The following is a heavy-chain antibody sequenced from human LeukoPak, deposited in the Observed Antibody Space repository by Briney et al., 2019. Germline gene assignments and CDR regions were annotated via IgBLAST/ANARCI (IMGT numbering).Heavy chain of an antibody. V-gene: IGHV4-31*03. CDR2: TYYSGST. Sequence: SQTLSLTCTVSGGSISSGGYYWSWIRQHPGKGLERIGYTYYSGSTYYNPSLKSRVTISVDTSKNQFSLKLSSVTAADTAVYYCASGEGAARPWYFDYWGQGTLVTVSS. CDR3: ASGEGAARPWYFDY. J-gene: IGHJ4*02. CDR1: GGSISSGGYY. D-gene: IGHD6-6*01.